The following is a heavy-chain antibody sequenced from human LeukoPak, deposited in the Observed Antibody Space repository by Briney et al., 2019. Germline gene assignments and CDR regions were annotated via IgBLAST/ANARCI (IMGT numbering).Heavy chain of an antibody. CDR2: IIPILGIA. CDR1: GGTFSSYA. Sequence: GASVKVSCKASGGTFSSYAISWVRQAPGQGLEWMGRIIPILGIANYAQKFQGRVTITADKSTSTAYMELSSLRSEDTAVYYCAKAWSYWAYFAYWGQGTLVTVSS. CDR3: AKAWSYWAYFAY. D-gene: IGHD3-10*01. V-gene: IGHV1-69*04. J-gene: IGHJ4*02.